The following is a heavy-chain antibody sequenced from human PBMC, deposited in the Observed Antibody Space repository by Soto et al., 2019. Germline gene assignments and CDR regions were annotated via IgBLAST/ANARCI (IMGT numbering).Heavy chain of an antibody. D-gene: IGHD3-10*01. J-gene: IGHJ5*02. CDR1: GYPFTGYF. CDR3: ARVIRGAYYNSPLDT. CDR2: INPYSGGA. V-gene: IGHV1-2*02. Sequence: ASVKVSCKASGYPFTGYFMHWVRQAPGQGLEWMGWINPYSGGADSAQSFQGRVTMTRDTSISTVYMELSRLRFDDTAVYYCARVIRGAYYNSPLDTWGQGTVVTVSS.